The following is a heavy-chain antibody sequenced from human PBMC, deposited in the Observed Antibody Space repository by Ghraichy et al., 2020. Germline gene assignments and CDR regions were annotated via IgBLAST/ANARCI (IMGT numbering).Heavy chain of an antibody. CDR3: ARDYYYDSSGYYGNDAFDI. D-gene: IGHD3-22*01. CDR1: GFTFSSYS. Sequence: GGSLRLSCAASGFTFSSYSMNWVRQAPGKGLEWVLSISSSSSYIYYADSVKGRFTISRDNAKNSLYLQMNSLRAEDTAVYYCARDYYYDSSGYYGNDAFDIWGQGTMVTVS. V-gene: IGHV3-21*01. J-gene: IGHJ3*02. CDR2: ISSSSSYI.